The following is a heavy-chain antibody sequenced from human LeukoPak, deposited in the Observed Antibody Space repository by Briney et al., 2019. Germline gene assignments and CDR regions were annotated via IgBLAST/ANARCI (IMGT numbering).Heavy chain of an antibody. CDR2: IYCSGST. CDR1: GGSISSGDYY. J-gene: IGHJ3*02. D-gene: IGHD6-13*01. Sequence: SQTLSLTCTVSGGSISSGDYYRSWIRQPPGKGLEWIGYIYCSGSTYYNPSLKSRVTISVDTSKNQFSLKLSSVTAADTAVYYCAREGSSRSAFDIWGQGTMVTVSS. V-gene: IGHV4-30-4*08. CDR3: AREGSSRSAFDI.